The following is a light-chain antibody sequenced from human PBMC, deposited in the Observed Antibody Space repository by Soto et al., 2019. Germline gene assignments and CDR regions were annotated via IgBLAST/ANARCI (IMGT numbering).Light chain of an antibody. CDR3: QQYNKWPLT. V-gene: IGKV3-15*01. CDR2: GAS. CDR1: QSVSIN. J-gene: IGKJ1*01. Sequence: EIVMTQSPATLSVSPGERATLSCRASQSVSINLAWYQQKPGQAPRLLIYGASTRATGIPGSFSGSGSGTEFTLSINSLQSEDFAVYYCQQYNKWPLTFGQGTKVDIK.